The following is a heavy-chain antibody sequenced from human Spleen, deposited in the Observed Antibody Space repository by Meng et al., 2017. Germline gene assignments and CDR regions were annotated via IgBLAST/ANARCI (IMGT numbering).Heavy chain of an antibody. V-gene: IGHV1-2*06. J-gene: IGHJ4*02. CDR2: INPKSGDT. Sequence: QGRLGQLGAAVKKPGASVKVSCKPSGYNFPDYYIHWVRRATGQGLEWMGRINPKSGDTHYAQKFQARVTMTGDTSISTAYMELSGLRSDDTAMYYCARDEDISAAGKLFSDYWGQGTLVTVSS. D-gene: IGHD6-25*01. CDR1: GYNFPDYY. CDR3: ARDEDISAAGKLFSDY.